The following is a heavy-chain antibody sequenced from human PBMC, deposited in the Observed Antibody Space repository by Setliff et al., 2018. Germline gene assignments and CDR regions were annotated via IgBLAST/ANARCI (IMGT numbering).Heavy chain of an antibody. CDR2: MNPNSGNT. Sequence: ASVKVSCKASGYTFTGYDINWVRQATGQGLEWMGWMNPNSGNTGYAQKFQGRVTITRNTSTSTAYMELSSLRSEDTAVYYCARGGGQIHYDFWSGYFSDPQPNYYYYYMDVWGKGTTVTVSS. D-gene: IGHD3-3*01. V-gene: IGHV1-8*03. CDR1: GYTFTGYD. J-gene: IGHJ6*03. CDR3: ARGGGQIHYDFWSGYFSDPQPNYYYYYMDV.